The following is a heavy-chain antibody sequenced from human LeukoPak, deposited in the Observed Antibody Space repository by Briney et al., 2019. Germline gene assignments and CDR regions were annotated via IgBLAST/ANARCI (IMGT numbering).Heavy chain of an antibody. D-gene: IGHD3-10*01. Sequence: GGSLRLSCAASGFTFSDHYMHWVRQAPGKGLEWVAVISYDGSNKYYADSVKGRFTISRDNSKNTLYLQMNSLRAEDTAVYYCALYYYGSGSYYRYYYYYMDMWGKGTTVTVSS. CDR1: GFTFSDHY. J-gene: IGHJ6*03. V-gene: IGHV3-30*03. CDR2: ISYDGSNK. CDR3: ALYYYGSGSYYRYYYYYMDM.